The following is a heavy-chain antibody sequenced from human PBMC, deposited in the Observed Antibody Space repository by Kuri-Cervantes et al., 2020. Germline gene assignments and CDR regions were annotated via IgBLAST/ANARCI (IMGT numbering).Heavy chain of an antibody. CDR3: YYYGSGSYYQDAFDI. CDR2: IWYDGSNK. Sequence: GESLKISCAASGFTFSSYGMHWVRQAPGKGLEWAAVIWYDGSNKYYADSVKGRFTISRDNSKNTLYLQMNSLRAEDTAVYYCYYYGSGSYYQDAFDIWGQGTMVTVSS. CDR1: GFTFSSYG. D-gene: IGHD3-10*01. J-gene: IGHJ3*02. V-gene: IGHV3-30*02.